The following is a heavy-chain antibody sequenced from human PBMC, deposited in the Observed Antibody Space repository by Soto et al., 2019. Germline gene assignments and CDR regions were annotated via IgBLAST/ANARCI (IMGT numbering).Heavy chain of an antibody. CDR3: ARGETQQQRDY. D-gene: IGHD6-13*01. CDR2: IYHSGST. J-gene: IGHJ4*02. V-gene: IGHV4-4*02. Sequence: QVQLQESGPGLVKPSGTLSLTCAVSGDSITSDKWWRWIRQPPGKGLQWIGEIYHSGSTKYNPSLKSRVIISVDKSKNQCSLKVSSVSDADTAVYYCARGETQQQRDYWGQGTLVTVAS. CDR1: GDSITSDKW.